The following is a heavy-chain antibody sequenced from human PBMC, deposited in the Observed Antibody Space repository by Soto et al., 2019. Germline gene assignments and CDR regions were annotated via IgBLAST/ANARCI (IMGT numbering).Heavy chain of an antibody. CDR2: INPSGGST. J-gene: IGHJ3*02. Sequence: ASVKVSCKASGYTFTSYYMHWVRQAPGQGLEWMGIINPSGGSTSYAQKFQGRVTMTRDTSTSTVYMELSSLRSEDTAVYYCARPEYCSGGSCYLGAFDIWGQGTMVTVSS. V-gene: IGHV1-46*03. D-gene: IGHD2-15*01. CDR3: ARPEYCSGGSCYLGAFDI. CDR1: GYTFTSYY.